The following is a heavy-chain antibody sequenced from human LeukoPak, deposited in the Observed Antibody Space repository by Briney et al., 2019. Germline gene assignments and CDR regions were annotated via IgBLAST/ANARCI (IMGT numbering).Heavy chain of an antibody. Sequence: SQTLSLTCTVSGGSISSGGYYWTWIRQPPGKGLEWIGYIYYSGSTNYNPSLKSRVTISVDTSKNQFSLKLSSVTAADTAVYYCARELYNDDYGDYVAFDIWGQGTMVTVSS. CDR1: GGSISSGGYY. D-gene: IGHD4-17*01. V-gene: IGHV4-61*08. CDR3: ARELYNDDYGDYVAFDI. J-gene: IGHJ3*02. CDR2: IYYSGST.